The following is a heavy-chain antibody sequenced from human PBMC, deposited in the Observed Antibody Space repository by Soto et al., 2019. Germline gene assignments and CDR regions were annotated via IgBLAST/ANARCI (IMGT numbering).Heavy chain of an antibody. CDR1: GGSISSYY. Sequence: PSETLSLTCTVSGGSISSYYWSWIRQPPGKGLEWIGYIYYSGSTNYNPSLKSRVTISVDTSKNQFSLKPSSVTAADTAVYYCARKGIAVAGTRENWFDPWGQGTLVTVSS. CDR3: ARKGIAVAGTRENWFDP. CDR2: IYYSGST. V-gene: IGHV4-59*01. D-gene: IGHD6-19*01. J-gene: IGHJ5*02.